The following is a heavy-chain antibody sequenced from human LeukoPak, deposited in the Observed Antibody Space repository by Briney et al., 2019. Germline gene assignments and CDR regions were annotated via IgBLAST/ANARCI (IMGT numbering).Heavy chain of an antibody. CDR1: GFTFSDYP. J-gene: IGHJ5*02. V-gene: IGHV3-30*01. Sequence: GGSLRLSCAASGFTFSDYPMNWVRQAPGKGLEWVAVVSSDGTTKYYADSVKGRFTVSRDNSKNTLFLQWNSLNAEDTAIYFCARGDSSGIFDPWGQGILVTVSS. D-gene: IGHD3-22*01. CDR3: ARGDSSGIFDP. CDR2: VSSDGTTK.